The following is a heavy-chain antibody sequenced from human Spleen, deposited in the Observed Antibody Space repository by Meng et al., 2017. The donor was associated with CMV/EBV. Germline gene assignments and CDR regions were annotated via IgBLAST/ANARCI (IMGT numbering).Heavy chain of an antibody. J-gene: IGHJ4*02. CDR2: FIPRINIA. D-gene: IGHD5-24*01. V-gene: IGHV1-69*10. CDR3: ARGRAGYNMNYFHY. Sequence: SVKVSCKASGYTFRRYGVSWVREAPGQGLEWLGGFIPRINIANYAQKFQGRVTITADSSTNTGYMELRSLTSDDAAVYYCARGRAGYNMNYFHYWGQGTVVTVSS. CDR1: GYTFRRYG.